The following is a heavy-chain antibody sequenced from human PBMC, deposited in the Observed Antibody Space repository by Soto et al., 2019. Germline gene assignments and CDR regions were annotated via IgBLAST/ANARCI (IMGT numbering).Heavy chain of an antibody. CDR3: AREKNGDYFDY. Sequence: SETLSLTCTVSGGSISSSSYYWGWIRQPPGKGLEWIGSIYYSGSTYYNPSLKSRVTISVDTSKNQFSLKLSSVTAADTAVYYCAREKNGDYFDYWGQGTLVTVSS. D-gene: IGHD4-17*01. CDR2: IYYSGST. V-gene: IGHV4-39*02. CDR1: GGSISSSSYY. J-gene: IGHJ4*02.